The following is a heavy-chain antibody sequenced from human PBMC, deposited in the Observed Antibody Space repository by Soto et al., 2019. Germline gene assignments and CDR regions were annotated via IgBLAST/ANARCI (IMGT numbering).Heavy chain of an antibody. V-gene: IGHV4-39*01. CDR3: ARGETYYYGSGSYFNFDY. D-gene: IGHD3-10*01. CDR2: IYYSGST. Sequence: TPSRTWTVSGGSITRSRYYLGWIRPTPGKGLEWIGSIYYSGSTYYNPSLKSRVTISVDTSKNQFSLKLSSVTAADTAVYYCARGETYYYGSGSYFNFDYWGQGTLVTVSS. CDR1: GGSITRSRYY. J-gene: IGHJ4*02.